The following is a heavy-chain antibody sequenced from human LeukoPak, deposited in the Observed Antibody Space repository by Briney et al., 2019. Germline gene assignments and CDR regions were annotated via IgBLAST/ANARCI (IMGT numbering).Heavy chain of an antibody. V-gene: IGHV5-51*01. CDR3: ARGVSGLELRLGFFDY. J-gene: IGHJ4*02. D-gene: IGHD1-7*01. Sequence: GESLKISCKGSGYRFTSYWIAWVRQMPGKGLEWMGIIYPGDSDTRYSPSFQGQVTISADKSINTAYLQWSSLKASDSAKYYCARGVSGLELRLGFFDYWGQGTLVTVSS. CDR2: IYPGDSDT. CDR1: GYRFTSYW.